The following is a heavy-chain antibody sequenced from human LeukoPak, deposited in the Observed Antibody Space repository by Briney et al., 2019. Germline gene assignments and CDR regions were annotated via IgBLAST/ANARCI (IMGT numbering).Heavy chain of an antibody. J-gene: IGHJ6*03. D-gene: IGHD5-24*01. Sequence: SETLSLTCFVSGDSITSRSFYWGWIRQPPGKNLEWIGNVYYNGRTSYNPSLKTRVTISVDTSRNHFSLKLSSVTAADTAVYYCARDRRGYNLHYYYYMDVWGKGTTVTVSS. CDR1: GDSITSRSFY. CDR3: ARDRRGYNLHYYYYMDV. CDR2: VYYNGRT. V-gene: IGHV4-39*02.